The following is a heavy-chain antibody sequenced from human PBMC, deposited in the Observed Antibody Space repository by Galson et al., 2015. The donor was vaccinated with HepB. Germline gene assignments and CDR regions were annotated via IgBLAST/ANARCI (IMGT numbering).Heavy chain of an antibody. CDR2: IRSKANSYAT. V-gene: IGHV3-73*01. CDR1: GFTFSGSA. Sequence: SLRLSCAASGFTFSGSAMHWVRQASGKGLEWVGRIRSKANSYATAYAASVKGRFTISRDDSKNTAYLQMNSLKTEDTAVYYCTMYKWELRDIDAFDIWGQGTMVTVSS. CDR3: TMYKWELRDIDAFDI. J-gene: IGHJ3*02. D-gene: IGHD1-26*01.